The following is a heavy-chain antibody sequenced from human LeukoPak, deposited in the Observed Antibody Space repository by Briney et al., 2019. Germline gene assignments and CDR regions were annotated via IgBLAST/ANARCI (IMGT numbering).Heavy chain of an antibody. CDR3: AGTGYCSSTSCYSWFDP. J-gene: IGHJ5*02. CDR1: GYSFITYW. V-gene: IGHV5-10-1*01. CDR2: IDPSDSYT. Sequence: GESLKISCKGSGYSFITYWINWVRQMPGKGMEWKGRIDPSDSYTNYSPSFQGHVTISADKSISTAYLQWSSLKASDTAMYYCAGTGYCSSTSCYSWFDPWGQGTLVTVS. D-gene: IGHD2-2*01.